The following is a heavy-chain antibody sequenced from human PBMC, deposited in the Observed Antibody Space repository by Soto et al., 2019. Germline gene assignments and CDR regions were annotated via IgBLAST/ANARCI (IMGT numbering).Heavy chain of an antibody. Sequence: ASVKVSCKTSGYTFTSYGISWVRQAPGQGLEWMGWISAYNGNTNYAQKLQGRVTMTTDTSTTTAYMELRSLRYDDTAMYYCARDRYYDDSSGYRTYYYYGMDVWGQGTTVTVSS. D-gene: IGHD3-22*01. CDR3: ARDRYYDDSSGYRTYYYYGMDV. CDR2: ISAYNGNT. V-gene: IGHV1-18*04. CDR1: GYTFTSYG. J-gene: IGHJ6*02.